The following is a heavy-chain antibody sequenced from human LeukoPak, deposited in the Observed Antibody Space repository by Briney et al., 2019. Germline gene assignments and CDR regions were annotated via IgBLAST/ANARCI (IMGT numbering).Heavy chain of an antibody. Sequence: ASVKLSCKAAGYTVTRYYMHWVRQAPGQGREWMGWINPNSGGTNYAQKFQGRVTKTKDTSISRAYMELISLRSDDTAVYYCARSWGSRAARRPDYYYGMDVWGQGTTVTVSS. CDR3: ARSWGSRAARRPDYYYGMDV. CDR1: GYTVTRYY. J-gene: IGHJ6*02. D-gene: IGHD6-6*01. CDR2: INPNSGGT. V-gene: IGHV1-2*02.